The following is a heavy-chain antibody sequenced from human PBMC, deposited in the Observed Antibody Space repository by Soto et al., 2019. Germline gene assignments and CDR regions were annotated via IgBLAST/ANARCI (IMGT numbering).Heavy chain of an antibody. CDR3: STRAYDTNAYYRFDP. CDR2: IYYSGST. J-gene: IGHJ5*01. D-gene: IGHD3-22*01. Sequence: PSETLSLTCTVSGGSISSGGYYWSWIRQHPGKGLEWIGYIYYSGSTYYNPSLKSRVTISVDTSKNQFSLTLSAVTAADTAMYYCSTRAYDTNAYYRFDPWGQATLVT. CDR1: GGSISSGGYY. V-gene: IGHV4-31*03.